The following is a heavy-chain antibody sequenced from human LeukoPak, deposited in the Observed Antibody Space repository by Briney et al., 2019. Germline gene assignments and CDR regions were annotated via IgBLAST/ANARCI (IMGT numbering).Heavy chain of an antibody. CDR2: ISYSGNT. CDR3: ARGRIKQTY. V-gene: IGHV4-39*06. Sequence: SETLSLTCTVSGDSVSSSDHYWGWIRQPPGKGLEWIGRISYSGNTYYIPSLKGRITISVDTSKNQFALKLSSVTAADTAVYYCARGRIKQTYWGQGTLVTVSS. J-gene: IGHJ4*02. D-gene: IGHD2-15*01. CDR1: GDSVSSSDHY.